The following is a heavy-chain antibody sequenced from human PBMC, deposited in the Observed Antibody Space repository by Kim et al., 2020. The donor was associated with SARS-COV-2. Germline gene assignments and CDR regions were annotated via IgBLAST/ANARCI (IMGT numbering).Heavy chain of an antibody. D-gene: IGHD3-3*01. Sequence: ASVKVSCKASGYTFTSYGISWVRQAPGQGLEWMGWISAYNGNTNYAQKLQGRVTMTTDTSTSTAYMELRSLRSDDTAVYYCARVVIRVLGWLQPNDYWGQGTLVTVSS. CDR1: GYTFTSYG. CDR3: ARVVIRVLGWLQPNDY. V-gene: IGHV1-18*01. J-gene: IGHJ4*02. CDR2: ISAYNGNT.